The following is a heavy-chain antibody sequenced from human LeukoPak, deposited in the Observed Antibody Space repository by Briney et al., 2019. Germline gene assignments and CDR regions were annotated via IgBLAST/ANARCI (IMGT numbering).Heavy chain of an antibody. CDR3: ARHSSNCSSTSCYTLEIDP. CDR1: GYSFTSYW. V-gene: IGHV5-51*01. Sequence: GKSLQISCKGSGYSFTSYWIGWVRQMPGKGLEWMGIIYPDDSDTRYSPSFQGQVTISADKSISTAYLQWSSLKASDTAMYYCARHSSNCSSTSCYTLEIDPWGQGTLVTVSS. D-gene: IGHD2-2*02. CDR2: IYPDDSDT. J-gene: IGHJ5*02.